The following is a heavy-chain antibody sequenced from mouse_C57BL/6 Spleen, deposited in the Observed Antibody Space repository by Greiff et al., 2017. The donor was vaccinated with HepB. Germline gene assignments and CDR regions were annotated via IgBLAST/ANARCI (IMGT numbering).Heavy chain of an antibody. CDR1: GYTFTSYW. V-gene: IGHV1-52*01. Sequence: QVQLKQPGAELVRPGSSVKLSCKASGYTFTSYWMHWVKQRPIQGLEWIGNIDPSDSETHYNQKFKDKATLTVDKSSSTAYMQLSRLTSEDSAVYYCARDAYAMDYWGQGTSVTVSS. J-gene: IGHJ4*01. CDR2: IDPSDSET. CDR3: ARDAYAMDY.